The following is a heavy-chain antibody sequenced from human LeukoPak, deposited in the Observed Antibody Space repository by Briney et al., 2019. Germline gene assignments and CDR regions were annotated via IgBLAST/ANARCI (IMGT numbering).Heavy chain of an antibody. CDR3: ARRSYGSASPLRMDV. J-gene: IGHJ6*02. D-gene: IGHD3-10*01. CDR1: GGSISSYY. Sequence: SETLSLPCTVSGGSISSYYWTWIRQPPGKGLEWIGYIYYSGSTNYNPSLKSRVTISVDTSKNQCSLKLSSVTAADTAVYYCARRSYGSASPLRMDVWGQGTTVTVSS. CDR2: IYYSGST. V-gene: IGHV4-59*08.